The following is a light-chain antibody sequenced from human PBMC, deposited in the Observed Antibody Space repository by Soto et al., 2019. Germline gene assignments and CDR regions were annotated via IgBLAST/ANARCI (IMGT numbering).Light chain of an antibody. CDR3: AAWDDSLSGNV. J-gene: IGLJ1*01. Sequence: QSVLTQPPSASGTPGQTVTISCSGSSSNVGSNTVNWYQQLPGTAPKLLIFSNNQRPSRVPDRFSGSKSGTSASLAISGLQSEDVADYYCAAWDDSLSGNVFGTGTKVTVL. CDR2: SNN. CDR1: SSNVGSNT. V-gene: IGLV1-44*01.